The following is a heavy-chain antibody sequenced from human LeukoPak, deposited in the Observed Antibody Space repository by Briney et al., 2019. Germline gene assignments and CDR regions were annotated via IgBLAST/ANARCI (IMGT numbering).Heavy chain of an antibody. J-gene: IGHJ6*02. D-gene: IGHD1-1*01. CDR2: IYHSGST. V-gene: IGHV4-34*01. CDR1: GGSFSGYY. CDR3: ARAALEPREYYYGMDV. Sequence: SETLSLTCAVYGGSFSGYYWSWVRQPPGKGLEWIGEIYHSGSTNYNPSLKSRVTISVDKSKNQFSLKLSSVTAADTAVYYCARAALEPREYYYGMDVWGQGTTVTASS.